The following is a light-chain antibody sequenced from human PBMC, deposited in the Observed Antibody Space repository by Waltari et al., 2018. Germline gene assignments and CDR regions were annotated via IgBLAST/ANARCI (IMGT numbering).Light chain of an antibody. V-gene: IGLV2-14*03. CDR3: SSYISSDTLEL. CDR2: DVS. CDR1: SSDVGGYNY. J-gene: IGLJ2*01. Sequence: HSALTQPASVSGSPGQSITISCTGTSSDVGGYNYVSWYQQHPGKAPKLMIFDVSYRPSGISNRFSGPKAGNTASLTISGLQAEDEADYYCSSYISSDTLELFGGGTSLTVL.